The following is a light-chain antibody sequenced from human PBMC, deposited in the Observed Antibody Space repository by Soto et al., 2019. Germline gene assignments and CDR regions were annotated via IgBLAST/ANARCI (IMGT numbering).Light chain of an antibody. CDR3: QQYMSYS. CDR1: QTISSW. J-gene: IGKJ1*01. CDR2: KAS. V-gene: IGKV1-5*03. Sequence: IQMTQSPAALSGSIGDRVTITCRASQTISSWLAWYQQKPGKAPKLLIYKASTLKSGVPSRFSGSGSETEFTLTISSLQLDDFATYYCQQYMSYSFGQGAKV.